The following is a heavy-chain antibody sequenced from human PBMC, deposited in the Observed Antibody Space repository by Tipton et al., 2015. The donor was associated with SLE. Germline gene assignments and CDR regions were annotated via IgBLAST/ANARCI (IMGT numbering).Heavy chain of an antibody. D-gene: IGHD2-2*01. CDR1: GGSFSGYY. CDR3: ARGRYCSSTSCSYYFDY. V-gene: IGHV4-34*01. CDR2: ISHSGST. Sequence: TLSLTCAVYGGSFSGYYWSWIRQPPGKGLEWIGEISHSGSTNYNPSLKSRVTISIDTSKNQFSLKVSSVTAADTAVYYCARGRYCSSTSCSYYFDYWGQGTLVTVSS. J-gene: IGHJ4*02.